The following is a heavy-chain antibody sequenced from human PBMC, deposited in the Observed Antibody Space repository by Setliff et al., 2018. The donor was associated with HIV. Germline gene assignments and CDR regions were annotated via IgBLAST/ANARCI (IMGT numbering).Heavy chain of an antibody. Sequence: SETLSLTCVVYGGSFSDFYWVWVRQPPSKGLEWIGEITHRGGTTYNPTLQSRVAISVDTSRRQFTLKLGSVTAADTAVYYCARGQHVFPAPHYMDVWDKGTTVTVSS. D-gene: IGHD2-2*01. CDR1: GGSFSDFY. CDR2: ITHRGGT. V-gene: IGHV4-34*01. CDR3: ARGQHVFPAPHYMDV. J-gene: IGHJ6*03.